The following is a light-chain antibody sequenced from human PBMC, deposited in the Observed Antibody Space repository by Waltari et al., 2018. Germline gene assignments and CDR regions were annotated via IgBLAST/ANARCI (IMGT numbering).Light chain of an antibody. Sequence: SSELTQDPAVSVALGQTVRITCQGDSPSSYYGSGSRPKPGQAPVLVLYGKNNRPSGIPDRFSASSSGDTASLTITETQAEDEAVYYCTSRDISGDVIFGGGTKLTVL. J-gene: IGLJ2*01. CDR3: TSRDISGDVI. CDR1: SPSSYY. V-gene: IGLV3-19*01. CDR2: GKN.